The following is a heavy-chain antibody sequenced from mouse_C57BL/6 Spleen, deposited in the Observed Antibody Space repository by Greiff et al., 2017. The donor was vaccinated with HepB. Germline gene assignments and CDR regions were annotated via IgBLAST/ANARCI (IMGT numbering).Heavy chain of an antibody. V-gene: IGHV5-17*01. D-gene: IGHD1-1*01. CDR2: ISSGSSTI. J-gene: IGHJ4*01. Sequence: EVQLVESGGGLVKPGGSLKLSCAASGFTFSDYGMHWVRQAPEKGLEWVAYISSGSSTIYYADTVKGRFTISRDNAKNTLFLQMTSLRSEATAMYYCARWYYYGSSYLYAMDYWGQGTSVTVSS. CDR3: ARWYYYGSSYLYAMDY. CDR1: GFTFSDYG.